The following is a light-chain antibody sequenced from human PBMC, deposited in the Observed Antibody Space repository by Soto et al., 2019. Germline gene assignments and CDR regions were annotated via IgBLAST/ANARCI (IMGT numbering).Light chain of an antibody. Sequence: EIVLTQSPGTLSLSPGERATLSCSASQSVNTNYLAWYQQKSGQAPRLLIYGASSRATGIPDRFSGSGSGTDFPLNISRLEPEDFAAYFCQQYGSSPITFGQGTRLEIK. CDR2: GAS. CDR1: QSVNTNY. J-gene: IGKJ5*01. CDR3: QQYGSSPIT. V-gene: IGKV3-20*01.